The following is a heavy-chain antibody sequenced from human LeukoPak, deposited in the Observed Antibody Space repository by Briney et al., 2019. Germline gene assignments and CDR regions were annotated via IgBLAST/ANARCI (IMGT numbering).Heavy chain of an antibody. CDR3: ARAPYSSGWYYYYMDV. D-gene: IGHD6-19*01. CDR2: IIPIFGTA. V-gene: IGHV1-69*05. Sequence: ASVKVSCKASGGTFSSYAISWVRQAPGQGLEWMGGIIPIFGTANYAQKFQGRVTITTDESTSTAYMELSSLRSEDTAVYYCARAPYSSGWYYYYMDVWGKGTTVTVSS. CDR1: GGTFSSYA. J-gene: IGHJ6*03.